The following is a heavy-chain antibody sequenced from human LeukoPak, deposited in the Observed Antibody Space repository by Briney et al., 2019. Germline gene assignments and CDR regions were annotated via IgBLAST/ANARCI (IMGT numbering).Heavy chain of an antibody. J-gene: IGHJ5*02. CDR2: ISYDGSNK. CDR3: AKDGILTGYYISNWFDP. CDR1: GFTFSSYA. V-gene: IGHV3-30*04. Sequence: PGRSLRLSCAASGFTFSSYAMNWVRQAPGKGLEWVAVISYDGSNKYYADSVKGRFTIYRDNSKNTLYLQMNSLRAEDTAVYYCAKDGILTGYYISNWFDPWGQGTLVTVSS. D-gene: IGHD3-9*01.